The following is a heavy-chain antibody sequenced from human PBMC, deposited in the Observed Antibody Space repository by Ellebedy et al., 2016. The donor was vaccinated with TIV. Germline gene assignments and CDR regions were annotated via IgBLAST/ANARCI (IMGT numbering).Heavy chain of an antibody. J-gene: IGHJ1*01. V-gene: IGHV2-5*02. CDR1: GFSLSTSGVG. CDR2: IYWDDDK. D-gene: IGHD6-13*01. Sequence: SGPTLVKPTQTLTLTCTFSGFSLSTSGVGVGWIRQPPGKALEWLALIYWDDDKRYSPSLKSRLTITKDTSKNQVVLTMTNMDPVDTATYYCAQTPVPGIAAPKVEYFQHWGQGTLVTVSS. CDR3: AQTPVPGIAAPKVEYFQH.